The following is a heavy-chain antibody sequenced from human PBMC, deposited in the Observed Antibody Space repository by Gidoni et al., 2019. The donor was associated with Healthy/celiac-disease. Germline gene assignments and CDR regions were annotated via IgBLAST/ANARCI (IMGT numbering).Heavy chain of an antibody. J-gene: IGHJ5*02. Sequence: EVQLVESGGGLVQPGRSLRLSCSASGFPFDDYAMHWVRQAPGKGLEWVSGISWNSGSIGYADSVKGRFTISRDNAKNSLYLQMNSLRAEDTALYYCAKDMHPEWLHSNWFDPWGQGNLVTVSS. D-gene: IGHD5-12*01. V-gene: IGHV3-9*01. CDR3: AKDMHPEWLHSNWFDP. CDR2: ISWNSGSI. CDR1: GFPFDDYA.